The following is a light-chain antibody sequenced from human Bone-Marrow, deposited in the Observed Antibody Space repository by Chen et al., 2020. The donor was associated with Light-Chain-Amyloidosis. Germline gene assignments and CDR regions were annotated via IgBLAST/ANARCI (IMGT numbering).Light chain of an antibody. J-gene: IGKJ4*01. CDR2: GSS. CDR3: QQYGTSPLT. CDR1: QTISSNY. Sequence: EIVLTQSPGTLSLSPGEGANLACRASQTISSNYLTWYQQKFGQAPRLLIYGSSSRATGIPDRFTGSASGTDFTLTINRLEPEDCAMYYCQQYGTSPLTFGGGTKVEIK. V-gene: IGKV3-20*01.